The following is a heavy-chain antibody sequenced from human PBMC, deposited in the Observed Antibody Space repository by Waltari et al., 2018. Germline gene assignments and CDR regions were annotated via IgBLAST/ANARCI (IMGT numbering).Heavy chain of an antibody. D-gene: IGHD2-2*01. CDR1: ECPFVYLA. Sequence: EVQLVESGGGLVQPGRSLRLACTPSECPFVYLAVSCVRQAPGKGREWVGFINSEFYGGTTKYAASVKGRFIMSRDDSKNTAYLQMNSLKTEDTAMYYCTRGYCSSDSCYHSSWGQGTLVTVSS. J-gene: IGHJ5*02. CDR3: TRGYCSSDSCYHSS. CDR2: INSEFYGGTT. V-gene: IGHV3-49*02.